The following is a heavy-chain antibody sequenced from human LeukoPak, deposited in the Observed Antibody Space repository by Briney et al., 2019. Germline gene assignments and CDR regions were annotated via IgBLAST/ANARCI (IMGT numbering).Heavy chain of an antibody. Sequence: ASVRVSCTVSGYTLTELSMHWVRQAPGKGLEWMGGFDPEDGETIYAQKFQGRVTMTEDTSTDTAYMELSSLRSEDTAVYYCATGYCSSTSCYGYDYWGQGTLVTVSS. CDR3: ATGYCSSTSCYGYDY. D-gene: IGHD2-2*01. CDR1: GYTLTELS. J-gene: IGHJ4*02. V-gene: IGHV1-24*01. CDR2: FDPEDGET.